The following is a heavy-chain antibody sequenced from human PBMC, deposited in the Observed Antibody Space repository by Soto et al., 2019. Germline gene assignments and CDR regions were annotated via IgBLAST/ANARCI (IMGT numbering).Heavy chain of an antibody. D-gene: IGHD6-19*01. CDR1: GFTFSSYS. CDR3: AKDRIAVADGMDV. V-gene: IGHV3-48*01. J-gene: IGHJ6*02. Sequence: GGSLRLSCAASGFTFSSYSMNWVRQAPGKGLEWVSYISSSSSTIYYADSVKGRFTISRDNAKNSLYLQMNSLRAEDTAVYYCAKDRIAVADGMDVWGQGTTVTVSS. CDR2: ISSSSSTI.